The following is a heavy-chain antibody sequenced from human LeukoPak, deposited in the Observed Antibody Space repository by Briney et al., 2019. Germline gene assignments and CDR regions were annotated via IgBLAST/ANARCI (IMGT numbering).Heavy chain of an antibody. CDR3: AKDLVITMIVVAGRDWFDP. Sequence: PGGSLRLSCAASGFTFSSYAMSWVRQAPGKGLEWVSAISGSGGSTYYADSVKGRFTISRDNSKNTLYLQMNSLRAEDTAVYYCAKDLVITMIVVAGRDWFDPWGQGTLVTVSS. V-gene: IGHV3-23*01. D-gene: IGHD3-22*01. CDR1: GFTFSSYA. CDR2: ISGSGGST. J-gene: IGHJ5*02.